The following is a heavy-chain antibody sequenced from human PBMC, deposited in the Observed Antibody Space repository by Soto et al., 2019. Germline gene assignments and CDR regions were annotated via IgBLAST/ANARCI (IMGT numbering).Heavy chain of an antibody. CDR1: GGSFNMYA. Sequence: QVELVQSGAQVKKPGSAVKVSCKASGGSFNMYAMNWVRQAPGHGVEWMGGIIPIFDAPRYSEQFQGRVTITVDESTSTAYMELSSVRYDDTAIYYCTRAIGSGVVLGGFDSCGQGPMVTVSS. CDR3: TRAIGSGVVLGGFDS. J-gene: IGHJ4*02. CDR2: IIPIFDAP. V-gene: IGHV1-69*01. D-gene: IGHD3-10*01.